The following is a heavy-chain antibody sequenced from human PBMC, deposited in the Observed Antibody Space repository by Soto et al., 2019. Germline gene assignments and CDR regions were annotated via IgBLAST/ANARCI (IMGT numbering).Heavy chain of an antibody. Sequence: PGGSRRLSCAASGFTFSSYAMHWVRQAPGKGLEWVAVISYDGSNKYYADSVKGRFTISRDNSKNTLYLQMNSLRAEDTAVYYCARDRQYYYGSGTTGYGMDVWGQGTTVTVSS. D-gene: IGHD3-10*01. CDR2: ISYDGSNK. V-gene: IGHV3-30-3*01. CDR3: ARDRQYYYGSGTTGYGMDV. CDR1: GFTFSSYA. J-gene: IGHJ6*02.